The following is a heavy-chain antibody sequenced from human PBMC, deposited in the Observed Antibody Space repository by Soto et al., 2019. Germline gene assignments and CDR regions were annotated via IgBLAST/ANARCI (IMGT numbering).Heavy chain of an antibody. CDR2: VYPDDSDT. J-gene: IGHJ5*02. Sequence: GESLKISCKASGYSFNIYWIGWVRQLPGKGLEWMGVVYPDDSDTIYSPSFQGHVTISADKSISTAYLQWSSLKASDTAMYYCARLPLAAAYSDANTWGQGTLVTVSS. V-gene: IGHV5-51*01. CDR3: ARLPLAAAYSDANT. D-gene: IGHD6-13*01. CDR1: GYSFNIYW.